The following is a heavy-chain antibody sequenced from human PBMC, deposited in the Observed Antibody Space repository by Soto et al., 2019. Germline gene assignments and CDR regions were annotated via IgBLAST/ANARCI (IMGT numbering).Heavy chain of an antibody. Sequence: VQLWESVGGLVQPGGSVRLSCAASGLTFGNYAMSWVRQAPGKGLECVSAISSDSGRTYYADAVKGRFTISRDNSKNTLYLKMNTLRAEDTAVYYCAVTPKCGRDRSAASSWYFNMWGRGTLVTVSS. J-gene: IGHJ2*01. CDR1: GLTFGNYA. D-gene: IGHD2-21*02. CDR3: AVTPKCGRDRSAASSWYFNM. V-gene: IGHV3-23*01. CDR2: ISSDSGRT.